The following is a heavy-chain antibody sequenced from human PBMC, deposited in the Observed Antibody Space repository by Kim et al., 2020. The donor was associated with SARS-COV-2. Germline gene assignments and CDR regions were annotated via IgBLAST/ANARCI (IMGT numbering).Heavy chain of an antibody. D-gene: IGHD6-13*01. CDR2: ISGDGGST. J-gene: IGHJ6*03. CDR3: AKDPEASSWYDYYYYMDV. V-gene: IGHV3-43*02. CDR1: GFTFDDYA. Sequence: GGSLRLSCAASGFTFDDYAMHWVRQAPGKGLEWVSLISGDGGSTYYADSVKGRFTISRDNSKNSLYLQMNSLRTEDTALYYCAKDPEASSWYDYYYYMDVWGKGTTVTVSS.